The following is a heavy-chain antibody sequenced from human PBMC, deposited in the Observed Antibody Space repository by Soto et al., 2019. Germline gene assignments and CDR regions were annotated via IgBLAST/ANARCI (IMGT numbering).Heavy chain of an antibody. CDR1: GFSITNTW. CDR2: VKSKADGGTA. J-gene: IGHJ4*02. Sequence: EVQLVESGGGLVQPGGSLRLSCAASGFSITNTWMHWVRQAPGKGLEWVGRVKSKADGGTADYAAPVKGRFTVSRDDSKTTQYLKMNSLKMEDTAVYYCNSYPDFWGGHTPLWGQGTLVTVSS. D-gene: IGHD3-3*01. CDR3: NSYPDFWGGHTPL. V-gene: IGHV3-15*07.